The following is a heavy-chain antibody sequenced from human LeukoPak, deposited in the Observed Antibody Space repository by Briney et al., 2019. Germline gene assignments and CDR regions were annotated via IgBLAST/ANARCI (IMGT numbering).Heavy chain of an antibody. CDR2: IYPGDSDT. J-gene: IGHJ4*02. V-gene: IGHV5-51*01. CDR1: GYRFTSYW. Sequence: GESLEISCKGSGYRFTSYWIGWVRPMPGKGVEGIGIIYPGDSDTRYRPSFQGQATISADKSISTAYLQWSTLKASDTAMYYCARRVYYGSGSPHLDYWGQGTLVTVSS. CDR3: ARRVYYGSGSPHLDY. D-gene: IGHD3-10*01.